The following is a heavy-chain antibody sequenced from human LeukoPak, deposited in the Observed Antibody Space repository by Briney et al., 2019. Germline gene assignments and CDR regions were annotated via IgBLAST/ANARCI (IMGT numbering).Heavy chain of an antibody. CDR1: GGSISSGSYY. Sequence: SETLSLTCTVSGGSISSGSYYWSWIRQPAGKGLEWIGRIYTSGSTNYNPSLKSRVTISVDTSKNQFSLKLSSVTAADTAVYYCARAANYYDSSDYSESWGQGTLVTVSS. D-gene: IGHD3-22*01. V-gene: IGHV4-61*02. CDR3: ARAANYYDSSDYSES. J-gene: IGHJ4*02. CDR2: IYTSGST.